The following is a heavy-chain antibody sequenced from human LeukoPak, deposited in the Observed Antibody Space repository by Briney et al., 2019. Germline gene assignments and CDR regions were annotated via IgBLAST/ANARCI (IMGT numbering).Heavy chain of an antibody. CDR2: IKQDGSEK. J-gene: IGHJ4*02. Sequence: GGSLRLSCAASGFTFSSYWMSWVRLAPGKGLEWVANIKQDGSEKYYADSVKGRFTISRDNAKNSLYLQMNSLRAEDTAVYYCARDRLTGTEQGLVDYWGQGTLVTVSS. CDR1: GFTFSSYW. V-gene: IGHV3-7*01. CDR3: ARDRLTGTEQGLVDY. D-gene: IGHD1-7*01.